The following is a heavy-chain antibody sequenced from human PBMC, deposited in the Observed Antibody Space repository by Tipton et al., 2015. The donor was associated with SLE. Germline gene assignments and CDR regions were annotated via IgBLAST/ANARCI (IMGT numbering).Heavy chain of an antibody. J-gene: IGHJ3*02. CDR1: GFTFDDYA. V-gene: IGHV3-9*01. CDR2: ISWNSGSI. Sequence: RSLRLSCAASGFTFDDYAMHWVRQAPGKGLEWVSGISWNSGSIGYADSVKGRFTISRDNAKNSLYLQMNSLRAEDTALYYCAKDERIVVASWAFDIWGQGTMVTVSS. D-gene: IGHD3-22*01. CDR3: AKDERIVVASWAFDI.